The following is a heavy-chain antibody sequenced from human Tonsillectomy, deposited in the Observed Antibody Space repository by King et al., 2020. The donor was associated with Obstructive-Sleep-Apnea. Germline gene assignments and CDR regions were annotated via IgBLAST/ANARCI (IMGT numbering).Heavy chain of an antibody. J-gene: IGHJ3*01. CDR2: INHSGNT. CDR1: GGSFGGFY. V-gene: IGHV4-34*01. Sequence: VQLQKWGAGLLKPSETLSLTCAVYGGSFGGFYWHWIRQPPGKGLECIGEINHSGNTDYTPSLKSRVTISLDTSKNQFSLRLNSVTAADTAVYYCARSGSDAFDVWGQGTTVTVSS. D-gene: IGHD3-3*01. CDR3: ARSGSDAFDV.